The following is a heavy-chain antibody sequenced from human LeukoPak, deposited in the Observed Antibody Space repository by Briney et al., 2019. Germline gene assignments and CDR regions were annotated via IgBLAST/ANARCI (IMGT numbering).Heavy chain of an antibody. CDR2: ISGSGGST. CDR1: GFTFSSYA. J-gene: IGHJ4*02. CDR3: AKGDEQLWFSYYFDY. D-gene: IGHD5-18*01. V-gene: IGHV3-23*01. Sequence: PGGSLRLSCAASGFTFSSYAMSWVRQAPGKGLEWVSAISGSGGSTYYADSVKGRFTISRDNSKNTLYLQMNSLRAEDTAVYYCAKGDEQLWFSYYFDYWGQGTLVTVSS.